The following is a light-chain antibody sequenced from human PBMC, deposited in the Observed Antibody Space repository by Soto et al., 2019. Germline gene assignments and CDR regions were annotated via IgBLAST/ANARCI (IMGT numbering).Light chain of an antibody. CDR2: DAS. CDR3: QQFNSYPRLT. J-gene: IGKJ4*01. Sequence: AIQLTQTPSSLSASVGDRVTITCRASKGLSSALAWYQQKPGKAPKLLIYDASSLESGVPSRFSCSGAGTDVTLTISSLQPEDFATEYCQQFNSYPRLTFGGGTKVEIK. V-gene: IGKV1-13*02. CDR1: KGLSSA.